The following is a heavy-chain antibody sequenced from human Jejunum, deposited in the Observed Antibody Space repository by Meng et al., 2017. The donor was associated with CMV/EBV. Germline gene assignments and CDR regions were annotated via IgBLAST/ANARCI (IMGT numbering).Heavy chain of an antibody. D-gene: IGHD3-3*01. CDR3: ARDLDPYDFWAWFDP. Sequence: GDSLSSHYWNWIRQPPGKGLEWVGYIYYNGDTNYNPSLKGRATISVDTSKNQFSLRLNSVTAADTAVYYCARDLDPYDFWAWFDPWGLGTLVTVSS. J-gene: IGHJ5*02. CDR1: GDSLSSHY. V-gene: IGHV4-59*11. CDR2: IYYNGDT.